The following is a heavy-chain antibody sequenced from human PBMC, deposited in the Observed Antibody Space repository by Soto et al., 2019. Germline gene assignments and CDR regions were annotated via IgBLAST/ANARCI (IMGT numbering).Heavy chain of an antibody. CDR1: GGSVSSGGYY. J-gene: IGHJ6*02. Sequence: QVQLQESGPGLVKPSQTLSLTCTVSGGSVSSGGYYWSWIRQHPGKGLEWIGYISYSGSTYYNPSPKSRPTISVDTSKNQFSLKLSSVTAADTAVYYCASALPSYYYYGMDVWGQGTTVTVSS. V-gene: IGHV4-31*03. CDR2: ISYSGST. CDR3: ASALPSYYYYGMDV.